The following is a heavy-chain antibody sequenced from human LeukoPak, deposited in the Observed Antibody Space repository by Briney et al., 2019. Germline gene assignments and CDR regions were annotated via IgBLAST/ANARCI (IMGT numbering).Heavy chain of an antibody. V-gene: IGHV3-53*01. CDR2: IYSGGNT. CDR1: GFTVSSYY. Sequence: PGGSLRLSCAASGFTVSSYYMTWVRQAPGKGLEWVSVIYSGGNTYYADSVKGRFTLSRDNSKNTLYLQMNSLRAEDTAVYYCARNGRYSSGWANWFDPWGQGTLVTVSS. J-gene: IGHJ5*02. CDR3: ARNGRYSSGWANWFDP. D-gene: IGHD6-19*01.